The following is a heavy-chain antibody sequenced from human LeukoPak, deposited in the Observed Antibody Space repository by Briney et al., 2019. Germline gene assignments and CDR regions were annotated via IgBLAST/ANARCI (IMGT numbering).Heavy chain of an antibody. CDR2: IYTGGTT. D-gene: IGHD4-23*01. V-gene: IGHV4-4*07. CDR3: ARDPNSAL. J-gene: IGHJ4*02. Sequence: SETLSVTCIVSGGSINNYYWSWIRQPAGKGLEWIGRIYTGGTTNYNPSLKSRVTISFDTSKNQFSLRLSSVTAADTAVYYCARDPNSALWGQGTLVTVSS. CDR1: GGSINNYY.